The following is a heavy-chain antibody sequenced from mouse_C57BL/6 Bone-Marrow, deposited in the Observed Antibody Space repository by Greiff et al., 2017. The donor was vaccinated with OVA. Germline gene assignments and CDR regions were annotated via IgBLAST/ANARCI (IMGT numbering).Heavy chain of an antibody. CDR1: GFTFSSYA. J-gene: IGHJ4*01. D-gene: IGHD4-1*01. V-gene: IGHV5-9-1*02. CDR3: TSLASGTKAMDY. CDR2: ISSGGDYI. Sequence: EVQGVESGAGLVKPGGSLKLSCAASGFTFSSYAMSWVRQTPEKRLEWVAYISSGGDYIYYADTVKGRFTISRDNARNTLYLQMSSLKSEDTAMYYCTSLASGTKAMDYWGQGTSVTVSS.